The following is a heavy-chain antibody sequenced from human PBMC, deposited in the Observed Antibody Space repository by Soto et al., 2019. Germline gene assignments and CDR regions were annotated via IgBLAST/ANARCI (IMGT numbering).Heavy chain of an antibody. Sequence: PGESLKIPCKGSAYSFTSYWIGLVRQMPGKGLEWMGIIYPGDSDTRYSPSLQGQVTISADKSISTAYLQWSSLKASDTAMYYCARRRHDYGDFDYWCKGPLVTVSS. V-gene: IGHV5-51*01. CDR3: ARRRHDYGDFDY. J-gene: IGHJ4*02. CDR1: AYSFTSYW. D-gene: IGHD4-17*01. CDR2: IYPGDSDT.